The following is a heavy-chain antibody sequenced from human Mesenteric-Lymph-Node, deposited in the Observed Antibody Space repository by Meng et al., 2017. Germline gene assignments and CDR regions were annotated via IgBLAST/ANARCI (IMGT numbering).Heavy chain of an antibody. D-gene: IGHD4-17*01. CDR1: GFTFSSYA. Sequence: GESLKISFAASGFTFSSYAMHWVRQAPGKGLEWVAVISYDGSNKYYADSVKGRFTIARDNSKNTLYLQMNSLRAEDTAVYYCARFTVTTRGVYGMDVWGQGTMVTVSS. V-gene: IGHV3-30*04. CDR2: ISYDGSNK. J-gene: IGHJ6*02. CDR3: ARFTVTTRGVYGMDV.